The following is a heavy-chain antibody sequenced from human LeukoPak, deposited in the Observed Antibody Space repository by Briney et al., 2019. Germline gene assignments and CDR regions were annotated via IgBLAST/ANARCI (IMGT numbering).Heavy chain of an antibody. V-gene: IGHV1-18*01. Sequence: ASVKVSCKASGYTFTSYGISWVRQAPGQGLEWMGWISAYNGNTNYAQKLQGRVTMTTDTSTSTAYMELRSLRSDDTAVYYCASPSDSSGHATLDYWGQGTLVTVSS. J-gene: IGHJ4*02. CDR2: ISAYNGNT. D-gene: IGHD3-22*01. CDR3: ASPSDSSGHATLDY. CDR1: GYTFTSYG.